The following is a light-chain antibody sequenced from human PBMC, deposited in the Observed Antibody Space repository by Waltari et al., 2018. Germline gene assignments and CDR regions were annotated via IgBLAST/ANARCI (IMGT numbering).Light chain of an antibody. CDR3: QSYDNNIVL. Sequence: NFMLTQPHSVSESPGKTVTISCTRNSGDIVGDYVQWYQQRPGSAPTTVIYEDDQRPPGVPDRFSGSIDASNSASLTISRLRTEDEVDYYCQSYDNNIVLFGGGTKLTVL. V-gene: IGLV6-57*03. CDR1: SGDIVGDY. CDR2: EDD. J-gene: IGLJ2*01.